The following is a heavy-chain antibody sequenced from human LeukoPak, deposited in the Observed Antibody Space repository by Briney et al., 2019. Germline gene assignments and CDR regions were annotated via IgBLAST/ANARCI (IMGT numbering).Heavy chain of an antibody. Sequence: GGSLRLSCAASGFTFSSYAMNWVRQAPGKGLEWVAGISGSGGSTYYADFVDGRFSISRDNSKNTLYLQMNSLRAEDTAVFYCAKGYSSSASSGRFGYWGQGTLVTVSS. CDR1: GFTFSSYA. V-gene: IGHV3-23*01. CDR2: ISGSGGST. CDR3: AKGYSSSASSGRFGY. J-gene: IGHJ4*02. D-gene: IGHD6-13*01.